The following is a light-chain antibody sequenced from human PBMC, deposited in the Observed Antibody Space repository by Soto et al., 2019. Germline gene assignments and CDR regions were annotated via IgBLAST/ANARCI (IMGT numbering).Light chain of an antibody. Sequence: ETVLTQSPATLSLSPGERATLSCRASQSVSSYLAWYQQKPGQAPRLLIYDASTRATGIPARFSGSGSGTDFTLTISGLQSEDFAVYYCQQYNNWPQTFGQGTKVDIK. CDR3: QQYNNWPQT. CDR2: DAS. J-gene: IGKJ1*01. CDR1: QSVSSY. V-gene: IGKV3-15*01.